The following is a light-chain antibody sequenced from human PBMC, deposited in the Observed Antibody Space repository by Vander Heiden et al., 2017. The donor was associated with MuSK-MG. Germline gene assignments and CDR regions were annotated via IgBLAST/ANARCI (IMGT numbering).Light chain of an antibody. CDR2: GAS. CDR3: QQYSTWPPYT. J-gene: IGKJ2*01. Sequence: EIVMTQSPATLSVSPGERATLSCRASQRVSSSVAWYQQKPGQAPRLLIYGASTRATGIPARFSGSGSVTEFTLTISSLQSEDFAVYYCQQYSTWPPYTFGQGTKLEIK. V-gene: IGKV3-15*01. CDR1: QRVSSS.